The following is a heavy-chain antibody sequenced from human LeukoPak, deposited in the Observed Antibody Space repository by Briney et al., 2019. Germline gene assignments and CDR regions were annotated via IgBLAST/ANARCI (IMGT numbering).Heavy chain of an antibody. CDR2: ISWNSGSI. Sequence: GGSLRLSCAASGFTFDDYAMHWVRQAPGKGLEWVSGISWNSGSIGCADSVKGRFTISRDNAKNSLYLQMNSLRAEDMALYYCAKSPGVNSAPFDPWGQGTLVTVSS. D-gene: IGHD3-10*01. CDR1: GFTFDDYA. V-gene: IGHV3-9*03. CDR3: AKSPGVNSAPFDP. J-gene: IGHJ5*02.